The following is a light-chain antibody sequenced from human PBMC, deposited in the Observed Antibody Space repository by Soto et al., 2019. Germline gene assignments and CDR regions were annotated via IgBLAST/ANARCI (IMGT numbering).Light chain of an antibody. CDR3: QQSYRTPQLT. V-gene: IGKV1-39*01. Sequence: DIQMTQSPSSLSASVGDRVTITCRASQSISSYLHWYQMKPGEAPKLLIYDASSLQSGVPSRFSGSGYGTDFPLTISSLQPEAFATSYCQQSYRTPQLTFGGGTKVEI. J-gene: IGKJ4*01. CDR1: QSISSY. CDR2: DAS.